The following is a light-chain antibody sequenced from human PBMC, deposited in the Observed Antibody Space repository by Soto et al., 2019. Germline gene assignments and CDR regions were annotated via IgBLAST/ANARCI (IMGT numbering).Light chain of an antibody. CDR2: GNS. CDR1: SSNIGAGYD. Sequence: QSVLTQPPSVSGAPGQRVTISCTGSSSNIGAGYDVHWYQQLPGTAPKLLIYGNSNRPSGVPDRFSGSKSGTSASLAITGLQAXDEAXXYCQSYDSSLSVVVFGGGTKLTVL. V-gene: IGLV1-40*01. CDR3: QSYDSSLSVVV. J-gene: IGLJ2*01.